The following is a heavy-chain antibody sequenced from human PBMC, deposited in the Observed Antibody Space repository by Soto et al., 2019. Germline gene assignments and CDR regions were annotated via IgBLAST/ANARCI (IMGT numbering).Heavy chain of an antibody. Sequence: QVQLVQSGAEVKKPGASVKVSCKASGYTFTSYYMHWVRQAPGQGLEWMGIINPSGGSTSYAQKFQGRVTMTRDASTSTVYMELSSLRSEDTAVYYCARVLIPYYYDSSGYYLDYWGQGTLVTVSS. CDR2: INPSGGST. V-gene: IGHV1-46*01. D-gene: IGHD3-22*01. J-gene: IGHJ4*02. CDR1: GYTFTSYY. CDR3: ARVLIPYYYDSSGYYLDY.